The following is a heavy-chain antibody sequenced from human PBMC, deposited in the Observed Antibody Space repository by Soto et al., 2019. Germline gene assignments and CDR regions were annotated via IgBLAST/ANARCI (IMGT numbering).Heavy chain of an antibody. CDR3: AREGINNYNEYYFDS. J-gene: IGHJ4*02. CDR1: GFTFSTYS. V-gene: IGHV3-21*01. Sequence: GALRLSCAASGFTFSTYSMNWVRQAPGKGLEWVSSISGSGNYTHYADFLRGRFTISRDNAKTSLYLQMNSLRAEDTAVYYCAREGINNYNEYYFDSWGQGTVVTVSS. D-gene: IGHD4-4*01. CDR2: ISGSGNYT.